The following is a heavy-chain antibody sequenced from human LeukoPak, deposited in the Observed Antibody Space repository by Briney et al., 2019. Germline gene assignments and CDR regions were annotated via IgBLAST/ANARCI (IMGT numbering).Heavy chain of an antibody. Sequence: PGGSLRLSCAASGFTFNRYGMYWVRQAPGKGLEWVSFIRYDGSDRYYADSVKGRFTISRDNSKNMMYLQMSSLRPDDTAVYYCARDVVAAPGTGDYWGQGTL. CDR3: ARDVVAAPGTGDY. V-gene: IGHV3-30*02. J-gene: IGHJ4*02. CDR1: GFTFNRYG. D-gene: IGHD6-13*01. CDR2: IRYDGSDR.